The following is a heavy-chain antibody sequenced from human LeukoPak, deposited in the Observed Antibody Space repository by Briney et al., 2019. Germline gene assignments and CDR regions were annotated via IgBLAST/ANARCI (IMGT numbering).Heavy chain of an antibody. CDR3: AKDFRTMIVVAVDY. D-gene: IGHD3-22*01. J-gene: IGHJ4*02. CDR1: GFTFSSYA. CDR2: ISGSGGST. V-gene: IGHV3-23*01. Sequence: GRSLRLSCAASGFTFSSYAMSWVRQAPGKGLEWVSAISGSGGSTYYADSVKGRFTISRDNSKNTLYLQMNSLRAEDTAVYYCAKDFRTMIVVAVDYWGQGTLVTVSS.